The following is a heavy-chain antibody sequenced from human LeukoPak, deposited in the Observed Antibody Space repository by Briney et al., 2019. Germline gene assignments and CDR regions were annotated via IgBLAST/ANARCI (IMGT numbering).Heavy chain of an antibody. Sequence: PGGSLRLSCSASGFTFSSYAMHWVRQAPGKGLEWVAVISYNGRNQNYADSVQGRFTISRDNSKNTLYLQMNSLRAEDTAVYYCARGLSGYASSLGYWGQGTLVTVSA. J-gene: IGHJ4*02. D-gene: IGHD6-6*01. V-gene: IGHV3-30*04. CDR1: GFTFSSYA. CDR3: ARGLSGYASSLGY. CDR2: ISYNGRNQ.